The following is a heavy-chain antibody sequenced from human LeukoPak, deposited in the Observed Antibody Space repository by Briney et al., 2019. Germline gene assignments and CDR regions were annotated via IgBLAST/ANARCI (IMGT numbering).Heavy chain of an antibody. CDR1: GGSFSGYY. D-gene: IGHD6-19*01. CDR2: INHSGST. CDR3: ARPGIAVAGLDY. Sequence: SETLSLTCAVYGGSFSGYYWSWTRQPPGKGLEWIGEINHSGSTNYNPSLKSRVTISVDTSKNQFSLKLSSVTAADTAVYYCARPGIAVAGLDYWGQGTLVTVSS. V-gene: IGHV4-34*01. J-gene: IGHJ4*02.